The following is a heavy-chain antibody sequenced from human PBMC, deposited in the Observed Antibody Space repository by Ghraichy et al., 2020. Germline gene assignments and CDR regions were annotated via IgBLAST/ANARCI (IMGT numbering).Heavy chain of an antibody. CDR1: GFVFSEYV. V-gene: IGHV3-7*01. D-gene: IGHD4-23*01. J-gene: IGHJ4*02. Sequence: GGSLRLSCTASGFVFSEYVMNWVRQAPGKGLEWVANIKQDGSEANYVDSVKGRFTISRDNAKKSLYLQMNSLRADDTAVYYCARGLRWNYYWGQGTLVTVSS. CDR3: ARGLRWNYY. CDR2: IKQDGSEA.